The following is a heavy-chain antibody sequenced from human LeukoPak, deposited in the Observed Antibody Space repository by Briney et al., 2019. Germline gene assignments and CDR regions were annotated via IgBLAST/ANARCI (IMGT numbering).Heavy chain of an antibody. CDR2: ISSSSSYI. J-gene: IGHJ4*02. V-gene: IGHV3-21*01. CDR1: GFTFSSYS. D-gene: IGHD2-2*01. CDR3: ARLVPAAGVDY. Sequence: GGSLRLSCAASGFTFSSYSMNWVRQAPGKGLEWVSSISSSSSYIYYADPVKGRFTISRDNAKNSLYLQMNSLRAEDTAVYYCARLVPAAGVDYWGQGTLVTVSS.